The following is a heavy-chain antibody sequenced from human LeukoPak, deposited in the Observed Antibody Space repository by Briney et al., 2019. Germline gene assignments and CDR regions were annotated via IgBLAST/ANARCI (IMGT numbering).Heavy chain of an antibody. J-gene: IGHJ4*02. CDR2: IKTDGSEK. D-gene: IGHD3-22*01. CDR3: ARDRIYYDSSGLDY. Sequence: GGSLRLSCAASGFIFSNYWMGWVRQAPGKGLESLANIKTDGSEKYYVDSVKGRFSISRDNAKNSLYLQMNSLRAEDTAVYYCARDRIYYDSSGLDYWGQGTLVTVSS. V-gene: IGHV3-7*01. CDR1: GFIFSNYW.